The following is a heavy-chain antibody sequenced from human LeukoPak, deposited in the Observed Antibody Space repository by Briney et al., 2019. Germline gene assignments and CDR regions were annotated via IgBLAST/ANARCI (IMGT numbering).Heavy chain of an antibody. CDR2: IYYSGST. CDR1: GGSISSYY. Sequence: PSETLSLTCTVSGGSISSYYWSWIRQPPGKGLEWIGCIYYSGSTNYSPSLKSRVTISVDTSKNQFSLKLSSVTAADTAVYYCARSLELRSWGQGTLVTVSS. CDR3: ARSLELRS. V-gene: IGHV4-59*01. D-gene: IGHD1-7*01. J-gene: IGHJ4*02.